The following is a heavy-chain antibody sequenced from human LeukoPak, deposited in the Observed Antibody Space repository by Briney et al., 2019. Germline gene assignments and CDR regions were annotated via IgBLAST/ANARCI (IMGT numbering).Heavy chain of an antibody. J-gene: IGHJ6*03. Sequence: PGAPLRVSSADAEITFSSYSINKIRQAPGKGLEWVSYISSSSSTIYYADSVKGRFTISRDNAKNSLYLQMNSLRAEDTAVYYCAREGVAARLRYYYYMDVWGKGTTVTVSS. D-gene: IGHD6-6*01. V-gene: IGHV3-48*04. CDR3: AREGVAARLRYYYYMDV. CDR2: ISSSSSTI. CDR1: EITFSSYS.